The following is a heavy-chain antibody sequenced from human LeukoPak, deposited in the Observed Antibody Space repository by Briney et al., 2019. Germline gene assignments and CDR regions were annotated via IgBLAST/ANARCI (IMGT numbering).Heavy chain of an antibody. CDR2: IKQDGSEK. Sequence: ETLSLTCTVSGGSISSSSYYWGWIRQAPGKGLEWVANIKQDGSEKYYVDSVKGRFTISRDNAKNSLYLQMNSLRAEDTAVDYCAKTRGSDFLSGYYYYFDYWGQGTLVTVSS. J-gene: IGHJ4*02. CDR1: GGSISSSSYY. V-gene: IGHV3-7*03. CDR3: AKTRGSDFLSGYYYYFDY. D-gene: IGHD3-3*01.